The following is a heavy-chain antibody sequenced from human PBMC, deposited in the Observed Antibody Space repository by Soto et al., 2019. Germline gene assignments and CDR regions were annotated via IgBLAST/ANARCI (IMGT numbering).Heavy chain of an antibody. J-gene: IGHJ6*02. CDR2: ISAYNGNT. V-gene: IGHV1-18*01. D-gene: IGHD6-13*01. CDR1: GYTFTNFG. CDR3: ARGPQPGSSSWYPVRYYYYYGMDI. Sequence: GASVKVSCKASGYTFTNFGISWVRQAPGQGLEWMGWISAYNGNTNYAQKFQGRVTMTTDTSTSTAYMELRSLRSDDTAVYYCARGPQPGSSSWYPVRYYYYYGMDIWS.